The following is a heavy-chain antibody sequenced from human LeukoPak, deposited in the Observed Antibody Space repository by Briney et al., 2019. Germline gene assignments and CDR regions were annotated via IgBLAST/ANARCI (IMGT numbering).Heavy chain of an antibody. D-gene: IGHD6-19*01. CDR2: ISYDGSNK. CDR3: AKGGGSSGYVYYYYGMDV. Sequence: PGGSQRLSCAASGFTLSSYGMHWVRQAPGKGLEWVAVISYDGSNKYYADSVKGRFTISRDNSKNTLYLQMNSLRAEDTAVYYCAKGGGSSGYVYYYYGMDVWGQGTTVTVSS. J-gene: IGHJ6*02. V-gene: IGHV3-30*18. CDR1: GFTLSSYG.